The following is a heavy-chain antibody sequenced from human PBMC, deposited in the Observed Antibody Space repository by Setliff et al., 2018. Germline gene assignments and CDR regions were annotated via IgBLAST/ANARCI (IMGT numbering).Heavy chain of an antibody. CDR1: GFTFSDHY. CDR2: IWHDGGNK. V-gene: IGHV3-33*08. CDR3: ARSENCSSTHCSPYDY. D-gene: IGHD2-2*01. J-gene: IGHJ4*02. Sequence: GGSLRLSCVASGFTFSDHYMDWVRQAPGKGLEWVAVIWHDGGNKYHADSVKGRFTISRDNAKNSLSLQMNSLRAEDTATYYCARSENCSSTHCSPYDYWGQVTLVTVSS.